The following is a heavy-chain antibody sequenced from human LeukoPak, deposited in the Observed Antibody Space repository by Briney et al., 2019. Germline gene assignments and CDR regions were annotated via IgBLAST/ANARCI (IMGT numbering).Heavy chain of an antibody. Sequence: GGSLRLSCAASGFTFSSYAMSWVRQAPGKGLEWVSAISGSGGSTYYADSVKGRFTISRDNSKNTLYLQMNSLRAEDTAVYYCAKGPFLEWLSFMDVWGKGTTVTVSS. CDR2: ISGSGGST. V-gene: IGHV3-23*01. CDR3: AKGPFLEWLSFMDV. J-gene: IGHJ6*03. D-gene: IGHD3-3*02. CDR1: GFTFSSYA.